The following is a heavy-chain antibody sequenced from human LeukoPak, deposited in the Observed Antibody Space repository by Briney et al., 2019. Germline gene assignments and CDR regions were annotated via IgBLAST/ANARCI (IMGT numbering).Heavy chain of an antibody. Sequence: GRSLRLPCAASGFTFSSYDMHWVRQAPGKGLEWVAVISYDGNDKHYADSVKGRFTISRDNSKNTLYLQMNSLRVEDTAVYYCAKDQYDYVRGEFDYWGQGTLVTVPS. J-gene: IGHJ4*02. CDR1: GFTFSSYD. CDR3: AKDQYDYVRGEFDY. V-gene: IGHV3-30*18. D-gene: IGHD3-16*01. CDR2: ISYDGNDK.